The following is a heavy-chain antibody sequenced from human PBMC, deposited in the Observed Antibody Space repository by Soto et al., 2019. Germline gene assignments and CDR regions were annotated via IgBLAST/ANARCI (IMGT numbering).Heavy chain of an antibody. CDR3: ARDLYPLAYYFDY. Sequence: QVQLVQSGAEVKKPGASVKVSCKASGYTFTNHGISWVRQAPGQGLEWLGWISGHNGKTKYAQRLQGRVTMTTDTSTSTAYMELRSLKSDDTAVYYCARDLYPLAYYFDYWGQGTLVTVSS. J-gene: IGHJ4*02. CDR1: GYTFTNHG. V-gene: IGHV1-18*01. CDR2: ISGHNGKT.